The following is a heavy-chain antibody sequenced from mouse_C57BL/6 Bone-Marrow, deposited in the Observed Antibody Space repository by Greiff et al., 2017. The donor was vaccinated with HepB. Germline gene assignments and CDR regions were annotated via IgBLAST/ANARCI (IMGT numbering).Heavy chain of an antibody. CDR3: ARGYYYGSSPFAY. Sequence: VQRVESGGGLVKPGGSLKLSCAASGFTFSDYGMHWVRQAPEKGLEWVAYISSGSITIYYADTVKGRFTISRDNAKNTLFLQMTSLRSEDTAMYYCARGYYYGSSPFAYWGQGTLVTVSA. J-gene: IGHJ3*01. CDR2: ISSGSITI. V-gene: IGHV5-17*01. CDR1: GFTFSDYG. D-gene: IGHD1-1*01.